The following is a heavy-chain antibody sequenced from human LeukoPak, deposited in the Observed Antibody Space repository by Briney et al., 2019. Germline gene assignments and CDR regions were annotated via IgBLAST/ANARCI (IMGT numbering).Heavy chain of an antibody. V-gene: IGHV1-2*02. CDR1: GYTFTGYY. Sequence: ASVKVSCNASGYTFTGYYMHWVRQAPGQGLEWMGWINPNSGGTNYAQKFQGRVTMTRDTSISTAYMELSRLRSDDTAVYYCARDRGYSGYGRPWGQGTLVTVSS. D-gene: IGHD5-12*01. J-gene: IGHJ5*02. CDR2: INPNSGGT. CDR3: ARDRGYSGYGRP.